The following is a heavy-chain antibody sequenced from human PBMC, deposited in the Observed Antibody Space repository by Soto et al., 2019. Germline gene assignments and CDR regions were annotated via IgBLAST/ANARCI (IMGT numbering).Heavy chain of an antibody. CDR3: ARGGAYFDWLSFDY. CDR2: IWYDGSNK. CDR1: GFTFSSYG. D-gene: IGHD3-9*01. Sequence: QVQLVESGGGVVQPGRSLRLSCAASGFTFSSYGMHWVRQARGKGLVWVAVIWYDGSNKYYADSVKGRFTISRDNSKNTLYLQMNSLRAEDTAVYYCARGGAYFDWLSFDYWGQGTLVTVSS. V-gene: IGHV3-33*01. J-gene: IGHJ4*02.